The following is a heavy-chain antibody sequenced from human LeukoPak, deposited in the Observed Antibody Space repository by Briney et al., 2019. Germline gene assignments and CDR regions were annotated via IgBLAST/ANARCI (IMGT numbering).Heavy chain of an antibody. CDR3: AKDLLSQQVARCFDY. Sequence: PGGSLRLSCAASGFTFSTYAMSWVRQAPGKGLEWVSVISNSGSSTYYADSVKGRFTISRDNSKNTLYLQMNSLRTDDTAVYYCAKDLLSQQVARCFDYWGQGTLVTVSS. CDR2: ISNSGSST. V-gene: IGHV3-23*01. D-gene: IGHD6-13*01. J-gene: IGHJ4*02. CDR1: GFTFSTYA.